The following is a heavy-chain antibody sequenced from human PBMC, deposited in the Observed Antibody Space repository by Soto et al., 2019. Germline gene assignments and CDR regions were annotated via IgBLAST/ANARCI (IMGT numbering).Heavy chain of an antibody. D-gene: IGHD5-18*01. Sequence: QAQLVQSGAEVKKPGASVKVSCKASGYIFYSHSISWVRQAPGQGLEWMGRISADNGNTKYAQKFRGRVTMTTDTSTSTVYMELRNLRSDDTAVYYCARCIQQDYYYGMDVGGQGTTVTVSS. J-gene: IGHJ6*02. CDR1: GYIFYSHS. V-gene: IGHV1-18*01. CDR2: ISADNGNT. CDR3: ARCIQQDYYYGMDV.